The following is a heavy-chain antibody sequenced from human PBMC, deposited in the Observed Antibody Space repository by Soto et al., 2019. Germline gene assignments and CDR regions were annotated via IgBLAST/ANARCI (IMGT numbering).Heavy chain of an antibody. D-gene: IGHD2-15*01. CDR1: GYSFTTYW. J-gene: IGHJ4*02. CDR3: ARKDIAANSVDF. V-gene: IGHV5-51*01. CDR2: IYPGDSDT. Sequence: XESLKVSWQSSGYSFTTYWIGWVRQMPGKGLEWTGIIYPGDSDTRYSPSFQGQVTISADKSISTAYLQWSSLKASDSAMFYCARKDIAANSVDFWGQGTLATV.